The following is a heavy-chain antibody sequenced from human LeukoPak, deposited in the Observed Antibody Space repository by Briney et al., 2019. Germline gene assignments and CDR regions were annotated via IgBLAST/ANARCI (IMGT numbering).Heavy chain of an antibody. CDR2: ISGSGGVT. CDR3: AKDTVLVPAAHGHY. V-gene: IGHV3-23*01. CDR1: GFTFTRFN. Sequence: GRSLRLSCAASGFTFTRFNINWVRQAPGKGLEWVSGISGSGGVTYYADSVKGRFTISRDNSKKTLYLQMNSLRAEDTAVYYCAKDTVLVPAAHGHYWGQGTLVTVSS. D-gene: IGHD2-2*01. J-gene: IGHJ4*02.